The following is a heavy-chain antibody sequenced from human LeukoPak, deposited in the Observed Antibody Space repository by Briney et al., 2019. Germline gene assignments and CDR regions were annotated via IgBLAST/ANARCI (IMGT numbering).Heavy chain of an antibody. V-gene: IGHV3-30*03. D-gene: IGHD2-15*01. J-gene: IGHJ2*01. CDR1: GITFSKAW. CDR3: ARDLEEDYSNWYFDL. CDR2: ISKDGRTE. Sequence: PGGSLRLSCAASGITFSKAWMSWVRQAPGKGLEWVTFISKDGRTEDYTDSAKGRFTISRDNSKDTLLLQMNSLRLEDTAVYYCARDLEEDYSNWYFDLWGRGTLVTVSS.